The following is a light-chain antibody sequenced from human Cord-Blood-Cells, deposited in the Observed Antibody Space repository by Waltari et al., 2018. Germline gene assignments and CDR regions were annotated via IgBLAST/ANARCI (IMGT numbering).Light chain of an antibody. J-gene: IGLJ2*01. CDR1: KLGDKY. V-gene: IGLV3-1*01. CDR2: QDS. CDR3: QAWDSSTVV. Sequence: SYELTQPPSVSVSPGQTASITCSGDKLGDKYACWYQQKPCQSPVLVIYQDSKRPSGIPERFSGSNSGKTATLTISGTQAMDEADYYCQAWDSSTVVFGGGTKLTVL.